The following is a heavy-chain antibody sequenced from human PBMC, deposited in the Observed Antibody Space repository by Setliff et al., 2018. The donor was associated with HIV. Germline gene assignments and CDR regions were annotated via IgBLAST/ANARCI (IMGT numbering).Heavy chain of an antibody. CDR3: ARDLVVVAPYYCFDP. V-gene: IGHV1-2*02. CDR2: INPNSGDT. J-gene: IGHJ5*02. CDR1: GYTFTSYH. Sequence: ASVKVSCKTSGYTFTSYHLHWLRQAPGQGLEWMGWINPNSGDTRYAQRFQGRVTMTRDTSTNAAYMELNSLTSDDTAVYYCARDLVVVAPYYCFDPWGQGTLVTVSS. D-gene: IGHD2-15*01.